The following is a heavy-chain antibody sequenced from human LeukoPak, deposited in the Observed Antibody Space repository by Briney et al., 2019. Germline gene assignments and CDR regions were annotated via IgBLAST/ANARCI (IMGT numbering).Heavy chain of an antibody. CDR2: VYYSGST. Sequence: SETLSLTCTVSGGSIDSFSWNWIRQPPGKGLEWIGSVYYSGSTNYNPSLKSRATISVDTSKNQFSLKLSSVTAADTAVYDCARYLTYYYGSSGYYHFDYWGQGTLVTVSS. CDR1: GGSIDSFS. CDR3: ARYLTYYYGSSGYYHFDY. J-gene: IGHJ4*02. D-gene: IGHD3-22*01. V-gene: IGHV4-59*01.